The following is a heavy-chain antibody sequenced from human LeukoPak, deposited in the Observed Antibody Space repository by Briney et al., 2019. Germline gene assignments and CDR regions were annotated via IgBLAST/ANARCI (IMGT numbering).Heavy chain of an antibody. J-gene: IGHJ4*02. V-gene: IGHV4-34*01. CDR1: GGSFSDYS. Sequence: SETLSLTCAVYGGSFSDYSWSWIRQPPGKGLEWIGEINHGGSTNYNPSLKSRVTISVDTSKNQFSLKPTSVTAADTAVYYCARGLLWEPKNDYWGQATLVTVSS. CDR2: INHGGST. CDR3: ARGLLWEPKNDY. D-gene: IGHD1-26*01.